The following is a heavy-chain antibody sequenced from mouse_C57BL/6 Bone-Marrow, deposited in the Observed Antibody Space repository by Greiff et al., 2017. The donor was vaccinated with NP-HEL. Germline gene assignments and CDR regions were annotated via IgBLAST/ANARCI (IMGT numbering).Heavy chain of an antibody. CDR3: ARGIYLGYFDV. D-gene: IGHD1-1*01. CDR1: GYTFTSYW. J-gene: IGHJ1*03. V-gene: IGHV1-64*01. CDR2: IHPTSGST. Sequence: VQLQQPGAELVKPGASVKLSCKASGYTFTSYWMPWVKQRPGQGLEWIGMIHPTSGSTNYNEKFKSKATLTVDKSSSTAYMQLSSLTSEDSAVYYCARGIYLGYFDVWGTGTTVTVSS.